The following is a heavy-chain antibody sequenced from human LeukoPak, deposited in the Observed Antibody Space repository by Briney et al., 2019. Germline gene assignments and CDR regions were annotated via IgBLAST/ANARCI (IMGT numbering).Heavy chain of an antibody. J-gene: IGHJ4*02. CDR3: AKDSGEWLDLFDY. CDR1: GFTFSNHG. Sequence: GGSLRLSCAASGFTFSNHGMNWVRQAPGKGLEWLSGVSPPGGGTYYADSVKGRFTISRDDSKNTLYLQMNSLRAEDTAVYYCAKDSGEWLDLFDYWGQGTLVTVSS. D-gene: IGHD6-19*01. CDR2: VSPPGGGT. V-gene: IGHV3-23*01.